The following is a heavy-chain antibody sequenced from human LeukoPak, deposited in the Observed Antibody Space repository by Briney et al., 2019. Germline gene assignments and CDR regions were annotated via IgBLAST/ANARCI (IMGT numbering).Heavy chain of an antibody. Sequence: SQTLSLTCTVSGYSISSGYYWGWIRQPPGKGLEWIGNIYHSGRTYYNPSLKSRVIISVDTSKNQFSLKLSSVTAADTAVYYCATWRSGWFDPWGQGTLVTVSS. J-gene: IGHJ5*02. CDR1: GYSISSGYY. D-gene: IGHD1-1*01. V-gene: IGHV4-38-2*02. CDR3: ATWRSGWFDP. CDR2: IYHSGRT.